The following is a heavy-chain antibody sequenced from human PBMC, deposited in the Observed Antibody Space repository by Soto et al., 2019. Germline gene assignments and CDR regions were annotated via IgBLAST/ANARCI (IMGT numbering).Heavy chain of an antibody. CDR3: ARGRYCLTGRCFPNWFDS. J-gene: IGHJ5*01. CDR1: GGSISSGDYY. CDR2: IYYSGST. D-gene: IGHD7-27*01. V-gene: IGHV4-30-4*01. Sequence: SETLSLTCTVSGGSISSGDYYWSWIRQPPGKGLEWIGYIYYSGSTCYNPSFESRVAISVDTSKSQFSLNVTSVTAADTAVYFCARGRYCLTGRCFPNWFDSWGQGARVTASS.